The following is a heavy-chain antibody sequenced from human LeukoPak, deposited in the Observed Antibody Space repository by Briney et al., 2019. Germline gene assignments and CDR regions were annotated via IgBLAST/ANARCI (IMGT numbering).Heavy chain of an antibody. CDR1: GFTFSSDA. D-gene: IGHD3-22*01. CDR2: ISGSGGST. CDR3: ANGPGPMIVVVIRFDS. V-gene: IGHV3-23*01. J-gene: IGHJ4*02. Sequence: PGGSLRLACSASGFTFSSDAISSVRQAPGKGLELVSAISGSGGSTYCAYSVEGRFTVSRDNSKTTLYLQMNRLRAEDTAVYYCANGPGPMIVVVIRFDSWGQGTLVTVSS.